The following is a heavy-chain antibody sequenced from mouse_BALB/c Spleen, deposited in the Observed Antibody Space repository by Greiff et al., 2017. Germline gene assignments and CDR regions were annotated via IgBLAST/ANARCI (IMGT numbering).Heavy chain of an antibody. J-gene: IGHJ3*01. CDR2: IYPGGGYT. CDR1: GYTFTNYW. Sequence: QVQLQQSGAELVRPGTSVKISCKASGYTFTNYWLGWVKQRPGHGLEWIGDIYPGGGYTNYNEKFKGKATLTADTSSSTAYMQLSSLTSEDSAVYFCARSGLLRSAWFAYWGEGTLVTVSA. CDR3: ARSGLLRSAWFAY. V-gene: IGHV1-63*02. D-gene: IGHD1-1*01.